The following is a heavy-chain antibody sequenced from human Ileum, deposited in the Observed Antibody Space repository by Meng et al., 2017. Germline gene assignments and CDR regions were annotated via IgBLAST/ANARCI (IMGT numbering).Heavy chain of an antibody. CDR2: VYHSGST. CDR3: ARADYVRYFDL. J-gene: IGHJ2*01. D-gene: IGHD3-10*02. CDR1: GGSIESNNW. V-gene: IGHV4-4*02. Sequence: QVQLQESGPGLVNSSETLSHTGAVSGGSIESNNWWTWIRQPPGQGLEWIGEVYHSGSTHYNPSLQSRVTISIDNSKNRFSLSLNSVTAADTAIYYCARADYVRYFDLWGRGTLVTVSS.